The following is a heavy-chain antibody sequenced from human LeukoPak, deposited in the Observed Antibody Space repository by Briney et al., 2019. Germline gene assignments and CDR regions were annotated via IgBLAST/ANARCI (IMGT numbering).Heavy chain of an antibody. J-gene: IGHJ4*02. Sequence: SETLSLTCTVSGGSISSSSYYWGWIRQPPGKGLEWIGSIYYSGSTYYNPSLKSRVTISVDTSKNQFSLKLSSVTAADTAVYYCARETYGGNSWGQGTLVTVSS. CDR1: GGSISSSSYY. CDR3: ARETYGGNS. D-gene: IGHD4-23*01. V-gene: IGHV4-39*02. CDR2: IYYSGST.